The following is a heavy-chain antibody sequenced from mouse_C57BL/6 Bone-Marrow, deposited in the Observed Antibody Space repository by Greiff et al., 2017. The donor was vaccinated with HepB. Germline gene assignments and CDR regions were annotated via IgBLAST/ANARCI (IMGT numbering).Heavy chain of an antibody. V-gene: IGHV1-62-2*01. Sequence: QVQLKQSGAELVKPGASVKLSCKASGYTFTEYTIHWVKQRSGQGLEWIGWFYPGSGSIKYNEKFKDKATLTADKSSSTVYMELSRLTSENSAVYFFSRHEDTLDLLLDPFDYWGQGTPLTVSS. CDR1: GYTFTEYT. CDR2: FYPGSGSI. CDR3: SRHEDTLDLLLDPFDY. D-gene: IGHD2-1*01. J-gene: IGHJ2*01.